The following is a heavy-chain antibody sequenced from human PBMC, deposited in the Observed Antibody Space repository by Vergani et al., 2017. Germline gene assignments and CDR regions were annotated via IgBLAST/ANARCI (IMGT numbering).Heavy chain of an antibody. CDR3: ARHLGYCSSTSCYRGYNWFDP. V-gene: IGHV4-34*01. CDR1: GGSFSGYY. CDR2: INHSGST. D-gene: IGHD2-2*02. Sequence: QVQLQQWGAGLLKPSETLSLTCDVYGGSFSGYYWTWIRQPPGKGLEWIGEINHSGSTNYNPSLKSRGTISVDTSRNQFSLKLNSVTAADTAVYYCARHLGYCSSTSCYRGYNWFDPWGQGTLVTVSS. J-gene: IGHJ5*02.